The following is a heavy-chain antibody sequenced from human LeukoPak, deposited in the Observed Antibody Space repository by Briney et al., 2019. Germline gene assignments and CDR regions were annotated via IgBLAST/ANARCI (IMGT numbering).Heavy chain of an antibody. CDR2: IYYSGST. Sequence: PSETLSLTCAVSGYSISSSHWWGWIRQSPGKGLEWIGYIYYSGSTYYNPSLKSRVTISVDTSKNQFSLKLSSVTAADTAVYYCARVPHYYGSGSYYTYFDYWGQGTLVTVSS. V-gene: IGHV4-28*03. J-gene: IGHJ4*02. CDR3: ARVPHYYGSGSYYTYFDY. D-gene: IGHD3-10*01. CDR1: GYSISSSHW.